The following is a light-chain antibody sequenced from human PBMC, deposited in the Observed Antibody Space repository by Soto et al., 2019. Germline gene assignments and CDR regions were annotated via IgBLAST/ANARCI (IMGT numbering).Light chain of an antibody. CDR1: QSVGSN. V-gene: IGKV3-15*01. J-gene: IGKJ4*01. CDR2: GAS. CDR3: QQYNNWPFT. Sequence: EVVITQSPATLSVSPGERATLSCRASQSVGSNLAWYQQKPGQAPRLLIYGASTRATGIAASFSGSGSGTEFTLTNSSLQSEDFAVYFCQQYNNWPFTFGGGTKVDIK.